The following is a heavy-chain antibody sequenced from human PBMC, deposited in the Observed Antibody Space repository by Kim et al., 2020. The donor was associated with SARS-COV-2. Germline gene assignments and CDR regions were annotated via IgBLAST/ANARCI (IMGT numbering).Heavy chain of an antibody. Sequence: NYHPSLRGRVTISPDASKNQFSLRLTSVTAADTAVYFCARVSFDAFDFWGQGTTVIVSS. V-gene: IGHV4-59*03. CDR3: ARVSFDAFDF. J-gene: IGHJ3*01.